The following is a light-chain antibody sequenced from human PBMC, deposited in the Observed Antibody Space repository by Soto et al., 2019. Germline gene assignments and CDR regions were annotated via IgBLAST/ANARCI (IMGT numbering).Light chain of an antibody. J-gene: IGKJ1*01. V-gene: IGKV1-5*03. CDR3: QQYNSYWT. CDR2: KAS. Sequence: DIQMTQSPSTLSGSVGDRVTITCRASQSINSWLAWYQQKPGKAPKVLIYKASSLQSGVPSRFSGSGSGTEFTLTINSLQPDDFATYYCQQYNSYWTFGQGTKVDIK. CDR1: QSINSW.